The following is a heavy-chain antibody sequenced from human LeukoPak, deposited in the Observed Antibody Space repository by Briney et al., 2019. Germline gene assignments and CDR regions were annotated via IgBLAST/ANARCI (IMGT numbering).Heavy chain of an antibody. CDR2: INHSGST. D-gene: IGHD2-2*01. CDR1: GGSFSGYY. CDR3: ARGTNIVVVPAAKRNWFDP. J-gene: IGHJ5*02. V-gene: IGHV4-34*01. Sequence: SETLSLTCAVYGGSFSGYYWSWIRQPPGKGLEWIGEINHSGSTNHNPSLKSRVTISVDTSKNQFSLKLSSVTAADTAVYYCARGTNIVVVPAAKRNWFDPWGQGTLVTVSS.